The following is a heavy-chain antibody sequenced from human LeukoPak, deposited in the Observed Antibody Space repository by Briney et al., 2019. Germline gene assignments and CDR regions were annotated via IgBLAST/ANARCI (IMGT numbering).Heavy chain of an antibody. CDR3: ASYLTTATTSGLGY. CDR2: ISRSGSYI. Sequence: PGGSLRLSCAASGFTFSSYSLNWVRQAPGKGLEWVSSISRSGSYIYYADSVKGRFTISRDNAKNSLYLQMNSLRAEDTAVYYCASYLTTATTSGLGYWGQGTLVTVCS. CDR1: GFTFSSYS. D-gene: IGHD1-1*01. J-gene: IGHJ4*02. V-gene: IGHV3-21*01.